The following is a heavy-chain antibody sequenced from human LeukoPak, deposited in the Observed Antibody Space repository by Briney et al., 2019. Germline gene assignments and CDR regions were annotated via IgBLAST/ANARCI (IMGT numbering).Heavy chain of an antibody. J-gene: IGHJ4*02. CDR3: AKDVITWDYYDSSGLFDY. CDR1: GFTFSSYG. CDR2: IRYDGSNK. V-gene: IGHV3-30*02. D-gene: IGHD3-22*01. Sequence: GGSLRLSCAASGFTFSSYGMHWVRQAPGKGLEWVAFIRYDGSNKYYADSVKGRFTISRDNSKNTLYLQMNSLRAEDTAVYYCAKDVITWDYYDSSGLFDYWGQGTLVTVSS.